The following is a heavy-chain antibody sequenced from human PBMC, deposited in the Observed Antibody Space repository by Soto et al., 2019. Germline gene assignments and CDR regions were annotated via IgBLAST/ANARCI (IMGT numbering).Heavy chain of an antibody. V-gene: IGHV4-59*08. CDR2: IYYSGST. Sequence: QVQLQESGPGLVKPSETLSLTCTVSGGSISSYYWSWIRQPPGKGLEWIGYIYYSGSTNYNPSLKSRVTISADTSKNQVSLKLSSVTGADTAIYYCAGTKQWLAFAYWGQGALVTVSS. J-gene: IGHJ4*02. CDR3: AGTKQWLAFAY. CDR1: GGSISSYY. D-gene: IGHD6-19*01.